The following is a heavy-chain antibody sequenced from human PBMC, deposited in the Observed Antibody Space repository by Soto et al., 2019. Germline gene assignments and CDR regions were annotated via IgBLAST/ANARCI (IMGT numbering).Heavy chain of an antibody. CDR1: GFTFSSYG. J-gene: IGHJ6*02. D-gene: IGHD1-20*01. CDR2: ISYDGSNK. CDR3: AKDRPYNWISPYYYGMDV. V-gene: IGHV3-30*18. Sequence: QVQLVESGGGVVQPGRSLRLSCAASGFTFSSYGMHWVRQAPGKGLEWVAVISYDGSNKYYADSVKGRFTISRDNSKNTLYLQMNSLRAEDTAVYYCAKDRPYNWISPYYYGMDVWGQGTTVTVSS.